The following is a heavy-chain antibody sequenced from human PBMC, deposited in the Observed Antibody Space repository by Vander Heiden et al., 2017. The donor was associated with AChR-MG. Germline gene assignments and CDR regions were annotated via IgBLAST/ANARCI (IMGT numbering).Heavy chain of an antibody. V-gene: IGHV4-59*08. D-gene: IGHD1-26*01. CDR1: GGSISSYS. J-gene: IGHJ4*02. CDR3: ARHRSTPPSIGFPVYVDY. Sequence: QVQLQESGPGLVKPSETLSLTCTVSGGSISSYSWSWIRQPPGKGLEWIGYIYYRGNTNYNPSLKSRVATSVDTSKNQFSLRLSSVTAADTAVYFCARHRSTPPSIGFPVYVDYWGQGTLVTVSS. CDR2: IYYRGNT.